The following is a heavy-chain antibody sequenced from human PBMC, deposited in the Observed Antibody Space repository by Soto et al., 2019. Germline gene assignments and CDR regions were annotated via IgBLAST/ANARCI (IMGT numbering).Heavy chain of an antibody. D-gene: IGHD1-26*01. J-gene: IGHJ6*02. CDR2: INPSGGST. V-gene: IGHV1-46*01. CDR1: GYTFTSYY. CDR3: ARDRGGATRYYYGMDV. Sequence: QVQLVQSGAEVKKPGASVKVSCKASGYTFTSYYMHWVRQAPGQGLEWMGIINPSGGSTSYAQKFQGRVTMTRDTSTSTVYMELSSLRSEDTAVYYCARDRGGATRYYYGMDVWGQGTTVTVSS.